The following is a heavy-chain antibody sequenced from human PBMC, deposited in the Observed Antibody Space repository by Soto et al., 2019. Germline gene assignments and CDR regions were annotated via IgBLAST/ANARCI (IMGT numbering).Heavy chain of an antibody. CDR3: ARGARGMDV. J-gene: IGHJ6*02. V-gene: IGHV3-48*02. CDR2: ITSSSITI. CDR1: GFTFSSYS. Sequence: ELQLVESGGGLVQPGGSLRLSCAASGFTFSSYSMNWVRQAPGKGLEWVAYITSSSITIYYADSVKGRCTISRDNAKNSLYLQMNSLRDEDTAVYYCARGARGMDVWGHVTTVTVSS.